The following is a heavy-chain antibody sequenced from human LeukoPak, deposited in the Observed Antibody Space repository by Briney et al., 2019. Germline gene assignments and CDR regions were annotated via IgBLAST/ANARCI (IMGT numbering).Heavy chain of an antibody. CDR1: GFTFSSYE. D-gene: IGHD3-10*02. J-gene: IGHJ6*04. V-gene: IGHV3-48*03. Sequence: GGSLRLSCAASGFTFSSYEMNWVRQAPGEGLEWVSYISSSGSTIYYADSVKGRSTVYRDNAKDSLYLQMNSLRAEDTAVYYCAELGITMIGGVWGKGTTVTISS. CDR3: AELGITMIGGV. CDR2: ISSSGSTI.